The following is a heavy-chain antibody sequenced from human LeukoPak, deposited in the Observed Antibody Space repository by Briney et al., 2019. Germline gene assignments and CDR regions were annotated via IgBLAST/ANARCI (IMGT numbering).Heavy chain of an antibody. Sequence: ASVKVSCKASGYTFTGYYMHWVRQAPGQGLEWMGWINPNSGGTNYAQKFQGRVTITRDTSISTAYMELSRLRSDDTAVYYCARVRYYYDSSGYYYYWGQGTLVTVSS. D-gene: IGHD3-22*01. J-gene: IGHJ4*02. CDR1: GYTFTGYY. CDR3: ARVRYYYDSSGYYYY. CDR2: INPNSGGT. V-gene: IGHV1-2*02.